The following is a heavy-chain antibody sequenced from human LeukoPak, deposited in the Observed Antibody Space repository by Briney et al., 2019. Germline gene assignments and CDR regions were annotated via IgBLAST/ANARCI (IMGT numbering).Heavy chain of an antibody. CDR3: ARDRGGSYSAIDY. CDR2: ISSSSSTI. Sequence: GGSLRLSCAASGFTFSSYIMNWVRQAPGKGLEWVSFISSSSSTIYYADSVKGRFTISRDNAKNSLYLQMNSLRAEDTAVYYCARDRGGSYSAIDYWGQGTLVTVSS. CDR1: GFTFSSYI. D-gene: IGHD1-26*01. V-gene: IGHV3-48*04. J-gene: IGHJ4*02.